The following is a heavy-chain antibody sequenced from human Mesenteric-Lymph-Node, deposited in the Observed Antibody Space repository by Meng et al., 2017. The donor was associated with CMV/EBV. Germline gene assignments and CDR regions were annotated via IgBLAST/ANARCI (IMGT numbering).Heavy chain of an antibody. Sequence: SLMTSCAASGFIFSSYVMSWVRQAPGKGLEWVANIRQDGSEQYYLDSVKGRFTISRDNAEKALYLQMNNQRAEDTALYYCTGANRDSKYCVVDAWGQGTEVTVSS. CDR3: TGANRDSKYCVVDA. D-gene: IGHD2/OR15-2a*01. J-gene: IGHJ5*02. CDR2: IRQDGSEQ. CDR1: GFIFSSYV. V-gene: IGHV3-7*01.